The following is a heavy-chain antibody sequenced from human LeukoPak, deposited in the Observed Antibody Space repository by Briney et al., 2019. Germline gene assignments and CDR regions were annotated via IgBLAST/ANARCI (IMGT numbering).Heavy chain of an antibody. D-gene: IGHD4-17*01. CDR2: IYYSGST. Sequence: SETLSLTCTVSGGSISSYYWSWIRQPPGKGLEWIGYIYYSGSTNYNPSLKSRVTISADTSKNQFSLKLSSVTAADTAVYYCARVGDYEPYYYYMDVWGKGTTVTVSS. CDR1: GGSISSYY. CDR3: ARVGDYEPYYYYMDV. V-gene: IGHV4-59*01. J-gene: IGHJ6*03.